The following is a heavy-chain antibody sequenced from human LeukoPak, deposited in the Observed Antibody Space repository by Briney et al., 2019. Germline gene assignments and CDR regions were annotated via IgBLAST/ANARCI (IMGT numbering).Heavy chain of an antibody. CDR3: ARLPLRSHFDY. Sequence: SETLSLTCAVSGGSISSYYWSWIRQPPGKGLEWIGYIYYSGSTNYNPSLKSRVTISVDTSKNQFSLKLSSVTAADTAVYYCARLPLRSHFDYWGQGTLVTVSS. J-gene: IGHJ4*02. CDR2: IYYSGST. V-gene: IGHV4-59*08. CDR1: GGSISSYY.